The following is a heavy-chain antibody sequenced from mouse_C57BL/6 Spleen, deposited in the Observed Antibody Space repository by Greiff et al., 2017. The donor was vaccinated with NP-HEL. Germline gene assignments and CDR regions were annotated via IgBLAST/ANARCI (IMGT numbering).Heavy chain of an antibody. J-gene: IGHJ1*03. D-gene: IGHD1-1*01. Sequence: QVTLKVSGPGILQSSQTLSLTCSFSGFSLSTSGMGVSWIRQPSGKGLEWLAHIYCDDDKRYNPSLKSRITISKDTSRNQVFLKITSVDTADTATYYCARKAIYYYGSSYWYFDVWGTGTTVTVSS. CDR2: IYCDDDK. V-gene: IGHV8-12*01. CDR1: GFSLSTSGMG. CDR3: ARKAIYYYGSSYWYFDV.